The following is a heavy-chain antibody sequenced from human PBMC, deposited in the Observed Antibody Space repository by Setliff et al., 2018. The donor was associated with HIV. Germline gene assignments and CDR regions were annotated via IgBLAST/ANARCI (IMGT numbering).Heavy chain of an antibody. CDR1: GGSMSTYY. D-gene: IGHD2-21*02. J-gene: IGHJ4*02. CDR2: IYTSGST. Sequence: SETLSLTCTVSGGSMSTYYWSWIRQPPGKGLEWIGYIYTSGSTNYHPSLRSRVTISVDTSKNHFSLRLSSVTAADTAVYYCARGAFYCGTDCYWSSFDYWGQGILVTVSS. V-gene: IGHV4-4*08. CDR3: ARGAFYCGTDCYWSSFDY.